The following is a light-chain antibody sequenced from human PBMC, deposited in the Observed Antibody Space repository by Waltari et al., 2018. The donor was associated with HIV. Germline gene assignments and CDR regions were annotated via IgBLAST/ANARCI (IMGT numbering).Light chain of an antibody. V-gene: IGLV2-14*03. Sequence: QSALSQPASVSGSFGQSITISCTGSNSDVGGYQYVPCYQQHPGKAPKLLISEVSNRPSGVSSLFSGSKSGNTASLTIFGLQAEDEADYYCSSYTNRDTVVVGGGTKLTV. CDR1: NSDVGGYQY. J-gene: IGLJ2*01. CDR3: SSYTNRDTVV. CDR2: EVS.